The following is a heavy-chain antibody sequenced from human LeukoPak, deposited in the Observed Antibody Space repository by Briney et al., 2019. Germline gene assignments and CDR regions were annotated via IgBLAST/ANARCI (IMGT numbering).Heavy chain of an antibody. Sequence: PSETLSLTCTVSGGSISSYYWSWIRQPSGKGLEWIGYIYTSGSTNYNPSLKSRVTISVDTSKNQFSLKLSSVTAADTAVYYCARSATGYSSGWYAGVYFDYWGQGTLVTVSS. CDR3: ARSATGYSSGWYAGVYFDY. J-gene: IGHJ4*02. CDR2: IYTSGST. D-gene: IGHD6-19*01. V-gene: IGHV4-4*09. CDR1: GGSISSYY.